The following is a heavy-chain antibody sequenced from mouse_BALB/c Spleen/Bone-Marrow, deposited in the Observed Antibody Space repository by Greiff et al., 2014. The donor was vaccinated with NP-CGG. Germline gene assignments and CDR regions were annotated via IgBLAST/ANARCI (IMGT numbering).Heavy chain of an antibody. V-gene: IGHV6-6*01. CDR3: TREREFDY. CDR1: GFTFSDAW. Sequence: DVQLVESGGGLVQPGGSMKLSCAASGFTFSDAWMDWVRQSPEKGLEWLAEIRTKANNHATYYAESVKGSFTISRDDSKRTVYLHMNSLRAEDTSIYYCTREREFDYWGQGTTLTVSS. CDR2: IRTKANNHAT. J-gene: IGHJ2*01.